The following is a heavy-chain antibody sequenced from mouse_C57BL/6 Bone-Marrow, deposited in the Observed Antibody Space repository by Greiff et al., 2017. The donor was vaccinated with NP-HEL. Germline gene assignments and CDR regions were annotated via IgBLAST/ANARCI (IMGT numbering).Heavy chain of an antibody. D-gene: IGHD1-1*01. V-gene: IGHV5-15*01. CDR3: ARLYYGSSYEAMDY. Sequence: EVQVVESGGGLVQPGGSLKLSCAASRFTFSDYGMAWVRQAPRKGPEWVAFISNLAYSIYYADTVTGRFTISRENAKNTLYLEMSSLRSEDTAIYYCARLYYGSSYEAMDYWGQGTSVTVSS. CDR1: RFTFSDYG. CDR2: ISNLAYSI. J-gene: IGHJ4*01.